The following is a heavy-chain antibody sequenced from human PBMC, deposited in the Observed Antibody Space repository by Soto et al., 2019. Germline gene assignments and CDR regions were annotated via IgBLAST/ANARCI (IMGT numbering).Heavy chain of an antibody. V-gene: IGHV3-7*01. CDR2: LKPDGSDQ. Sequence: EVQLVESGGAWFFLGGSWSLSFEASDFPFGSLGLGWVRRAPGKGLEWVANLKPDGSDQNYVDSVKGRFTTSRDNARNSLYLQMNSLRGDDTAVYYCTRAGGSYYFAFWGQGTLVTVSA. CDR3: TRAGGSYYFAF. CDR1: DFPFGSLG. J-gene: IGHJ4*02. D-gene: IGHD3-10*01.